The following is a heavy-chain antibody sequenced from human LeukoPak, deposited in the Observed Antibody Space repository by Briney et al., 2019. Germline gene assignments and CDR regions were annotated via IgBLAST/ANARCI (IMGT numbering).Heavy chain of an antibody. CDR3: ARDWVRGAYRFDY. D-gene: IGHD3-10*01. CDR2: IYYSGST. CDR1: GGSLSSGDYY. Sequence: PSQTLSLTCTVSGGSLSSGDYYWSWIRQPPGKGLEWIGYIYYSGSTYYNPSLKSRVTISVDTSKNQFSLKLSSVTAADTAVYYCARDWVRGAYRFDYWGQGTLVTVSS. J-gene: IGHJ4*02. V-gene: IGHV4-30-4*01.